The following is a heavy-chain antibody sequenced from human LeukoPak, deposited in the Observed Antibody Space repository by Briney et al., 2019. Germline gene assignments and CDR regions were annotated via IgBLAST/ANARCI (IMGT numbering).Heavy chain of an antibody. CDR3: ARSKRSSAYNWFDP. V-gene: IGHV4-34*01. CDR1: GGSFSGYY. Sequence: ETLSLTCAVYGGSFSGYYWSWIRQPPGKGLEWIGEINHSGSTNYNPSLKSRVTISVDTSKNQFSLKLSSVTAADTAAYYCARSKRSSAYNWFDPWGQGTLVTVSS. J-gene: IGHJ5*02. D-gene: IGHD6-6*01. CDR2: INHSGST.